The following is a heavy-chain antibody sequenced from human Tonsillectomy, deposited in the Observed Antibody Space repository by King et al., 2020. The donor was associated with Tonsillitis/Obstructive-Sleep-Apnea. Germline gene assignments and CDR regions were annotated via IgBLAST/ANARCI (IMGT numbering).Heavy chain of an antibody. Sequence: QLVQSGGGVVQPGRSLRLSCAASGFTCSTYTMHWVRQAPGKGLEWVAVISHSGNIKYYADSVKGRFTISRDNSNNTLYLQMNSLRAEDTAVYYCACLGLGIPFWGHGTLVTVSS. V-gene: IGHV3-30*04. CDR3: ACLGLGIPF. CDR1: GFTCSTYT. J-gene: IGHJ4*01. CDR2: ISHSGNIK. D-gene: IGHD3-16*01.